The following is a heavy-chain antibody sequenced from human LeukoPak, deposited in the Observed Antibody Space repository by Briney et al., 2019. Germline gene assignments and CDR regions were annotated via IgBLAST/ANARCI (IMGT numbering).Heavy chain of an antibody. CDR2: IYSGGST. Sequence: GGSLRLSCAASGFTVSSNYMSWVRQAPGKGLEWVSVIYSGGSTYYADSVKGRFTISRDNSKNTLYLQMNSLRAEDTAVYYCAKDSAVAVAGFYYYYGMDVWGQGTTVTVSS. CDR3: AKDSAVAVAGFYYYYGMDV. V-gene: IGHV3-53*05. J-gene: IGHJ6*02. D-gene: IGHD6-19*01. CDR1: GFTVSSNY.